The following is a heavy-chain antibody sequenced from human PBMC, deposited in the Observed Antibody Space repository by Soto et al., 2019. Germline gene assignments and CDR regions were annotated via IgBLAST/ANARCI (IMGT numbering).Heavy chain of an antibody. CDR2: IWYDGSNK. V-gene: IGHV3-33*01. J-gene: IGHJ4*02. D-gene: IGHD4-17*01. CDR3: VRTRGYGDNYFDY. CDR1: GFTFSSYG. Sequence: QVQLVESGGGVVQPGRSLRLSCAASGFTFSSYGMHWVRQAPGKGLEWVAVIWYDGSNKYYADSVKGRFTISRDSSKNTLYLQMNSLRAEDTAVYYCVRTRGYGDNYFDYWGQGTLVTVSS.